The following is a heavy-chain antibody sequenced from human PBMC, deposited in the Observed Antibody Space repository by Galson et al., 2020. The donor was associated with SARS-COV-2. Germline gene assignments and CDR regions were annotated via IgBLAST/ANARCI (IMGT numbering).Heavy chain of an antibody. V-gene: IGHV3-21*06. Sequence: GESLKISCVAPGFTSTTCGFNWVRQAPGKGLEWVGSINTGYGSSKNYPDSVRGRFTVSRDNAKTSLYLERNSLRGDDSGVYYCARDPFSGYDFQDGLDIWGQGTMVTVSS. CDR2: INTGYGSSK. J-gene: IGHJ3*02. CDR3: ARDPFSGYDFQDGLDI. D-gene: IGHD5-12*01. CDR1: GFTSTTCG.